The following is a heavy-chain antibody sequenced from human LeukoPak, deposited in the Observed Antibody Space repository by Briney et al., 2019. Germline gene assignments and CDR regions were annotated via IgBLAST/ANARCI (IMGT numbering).Heavy chain of an antibody. CDR1: GFTFTGYI. J-gene: IGHJ4*02. V-gene: IGHV1-2*02. Sequence: ASVKVSCKTSGFTFTGYILHWVRQAPGQGLEWMGWLNPDSGGTNYAQKFQGRVTVTRDTSINTAYMELRRLTSDDTAVYYCARKVVTPADMLDFWGQGTLVTVSS. CDR2: LNPDSGGT. CDR3: ARKVVTPADMLDF. D-gene: IGHD2-2*01.